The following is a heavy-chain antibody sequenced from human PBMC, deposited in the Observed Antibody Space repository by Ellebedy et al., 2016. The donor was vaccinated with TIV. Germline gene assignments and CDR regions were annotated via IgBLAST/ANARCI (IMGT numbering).Heavy chain of an antibody. Sequence: PGGSLRLSCAASGFAVTSNYMNWVRQAPGQGLEWLSIVYAVGDTYYADSVKARFTISRDTSKNMVYLQMTTLKAEDTAVYYCARAPDLDTPVVDWGQGTLVTVSS. CDR1: GFAVTSNY. V-gene: IGHV3-66*01. CDR3: ARAPDLDTPVVD. CDR2: VYAVGDT. D-gene: IGHD5-18*01. J-gene: IGHJ4*02.